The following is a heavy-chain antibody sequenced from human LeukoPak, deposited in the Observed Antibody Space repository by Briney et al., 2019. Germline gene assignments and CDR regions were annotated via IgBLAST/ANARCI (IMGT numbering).Heavy chain of an antibody. CDR3: ARDPGYYDSSGSSRRAFDI. CDR2: IYHSGST. CDR1: GYSISSGYY. Sequence: SETLSLTCTVSGYSISSGYYWGWIRQPPGKGLEWIGSIYHSGSTYYNPSLKSRVTISVDTSKNQFSLKLSSVTAADTAVYYCARDPGYYDSSGSSRRAFDIWGQGTMVTVSS. D-gene: IGHD3-22*01. J-gene: IGHJ3*02. V-gene: IGHV4-38-2*02.